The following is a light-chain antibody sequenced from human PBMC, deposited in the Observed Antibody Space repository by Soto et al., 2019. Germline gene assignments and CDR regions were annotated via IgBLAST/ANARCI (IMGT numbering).Light chain of an antibody. CDR2: GAS. V-gene: IGKV3-15*01. J-gene: IGKJ5*01. Sequence: EIVLTQSPGILSLSPGERACLSCGASQIISSSFLAWYQQKPGQAPRLLMYGASTRATDIPARFSGSGSGTEFTLTITGLQSEDFAVYYCQQYNSWPPITFGQGTRLEIK. CDR3: QQYNSWPPIT. CDR1: QIISSS.